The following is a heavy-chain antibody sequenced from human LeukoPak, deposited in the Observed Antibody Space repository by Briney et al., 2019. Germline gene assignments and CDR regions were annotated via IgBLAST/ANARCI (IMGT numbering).Heavy chain of an antibody. Sequence: SVKVSCKASGGTFSSYAISWVRQAPGQGLDWMGGIIPIFGTANYAQKFQGRVTITTDESTSTAYMELSSLRSEDTAVYYCARDYIGGYAPFDPWGQGTLVTVXS. CDR1: GGTFSSYA. V-gene: IGHV1-69*05. D-gene: IGHD3-22*01. J-gene: IGHJ5*02. CDR3: ARDYIGGYAPFDP. CDR2: IIPIFGTA.